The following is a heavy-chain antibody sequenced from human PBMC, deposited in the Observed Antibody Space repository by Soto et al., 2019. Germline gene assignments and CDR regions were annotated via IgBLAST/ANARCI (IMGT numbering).Heavy chain of an antibody. CDR1: GDSISSGDHY. D-gene: IGHD6-6*01. CDR2: IYYSGTT. J-gene: IGHJ4*02. Sequence: QVQLQESGPGLVKPSQTLSLTCTVSGDSISSGDHYWSWIRQPPGKGLEWIGYIYYSGTTYSRPSLQSRMIISVDTYKNQFSLNLNSVTAAATAVYYCAGGAYRDSSSYFDYWGQGTLVPVSS. CDR3: AGGAYRDSSSYFDY. V-gene: IGHV4-30-4*01.